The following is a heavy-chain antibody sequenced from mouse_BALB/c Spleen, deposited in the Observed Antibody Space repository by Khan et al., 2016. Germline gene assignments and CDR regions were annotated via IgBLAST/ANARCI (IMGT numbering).Heavy chain of an antibody. Sequence: QVQLKQSGPGLVAPSQSLSITCTVSGFSLITYGVTWVRQPPGKGLEWLGVIWGDGSTNYHSALMSRLTITKANSKSQVFLRLNSLQTDDTATYXSAQSPCMRNYTWDYWGQGTSVTVSS. J-gene: IGHJ4*01. CDR3: AQSPCMRNYTWDY. CDR1: GFSLITYG. CDR2: IWGDGST. V-gene: IGHV2-3*01.